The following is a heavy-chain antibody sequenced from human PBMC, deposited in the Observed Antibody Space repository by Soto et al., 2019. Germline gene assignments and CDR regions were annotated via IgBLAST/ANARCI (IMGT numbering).Heavy chain of an antibody. CDR3: AALEGVCSGGTCDGYYAMVV. J-gene: IGHJ6*02. CDR2: IGRNGDST. D-gene: IGHD2-15*01. Sequence: EVQLLETGGGLVQPGGSLRLSCAASGFTFSTYAMSWVRQAPGKGLEWVSAIGRNGDSTYYADSVKGRFTISRDNSKNSLYLQMNSLRAEDTAVYYCAALEGVCSGGTCDGYYAMVVWGQGTTVTVSS. CDR1: GFTFSTYA. V-gene: IGHV3-23*01.